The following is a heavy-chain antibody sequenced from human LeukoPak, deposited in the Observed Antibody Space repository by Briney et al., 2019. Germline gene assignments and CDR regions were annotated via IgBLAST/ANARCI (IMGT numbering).Heavy chain of an antibody. CDR2: INPNSGGT. Sequence: ASVTVSCKTSGYTFTGYYMHWVRQAPGQGLEWMGWINPNSGGTNYAQKFQGRVTMTRDTSISTAYMELSSLRSDDTAVYYYAREAFTVSRYFDYWGQGTLVTVSS. V-gene: IGHV1-2*02. D-gene: IGHD4-11*01. CDR1: GYTFTGYY. J-gene: IGHJ4*02. CDR3: AREAFTVSRYFDY.